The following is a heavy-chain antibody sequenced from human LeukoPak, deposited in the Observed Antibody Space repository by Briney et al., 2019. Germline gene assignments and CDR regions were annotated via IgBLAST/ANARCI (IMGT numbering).Heavy chain of an antibody. D-gene: IGHD3/OR15-3a*01. CDR2: ISASGGST. J-gene: IGHJ3*02. V-gene: IGHV3-23*01. Sequence: PGGSLRLSCAASGFTFRSHDMSWVRQAPGKGLEWVSGISASGGSTFYADSVKGRFTISRDNSKNTLYLQMNGQRVEDTAVYYCVREGPRGLAFDIWGQGTMVTVSS. CDR3: VREGPRGLAFDI. CDR1: GFTFRSHD.